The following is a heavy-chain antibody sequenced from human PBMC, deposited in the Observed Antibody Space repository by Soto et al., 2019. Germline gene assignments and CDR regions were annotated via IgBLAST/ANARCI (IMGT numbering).Heavy chain of an antibody. CDR3: AKDLLSGAVAGTLDY. D-gene: IGHD6-19*01. V-gene: IGHV3-30*18. CDR1: GFTFSSYG. J-gene: IGHJ4*02. Sequence: SLRLSCAASGFTFSSYGMHWVRQAPGKGLEWVAVISYDGSNKYYADSVKGRFTISRDNSKNTLYLQMNSLRAEDTAVYYCAKDLLSGAVAGTLDYWGQGTLVTGTS. CDR2: ISYDGSNK.